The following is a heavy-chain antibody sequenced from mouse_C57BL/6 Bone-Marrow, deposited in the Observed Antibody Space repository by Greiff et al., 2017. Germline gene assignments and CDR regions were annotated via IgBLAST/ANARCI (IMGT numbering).Heavy chain of an antibody. CDR2: ISDGGSYT. D-gene: IGHD1-1*01. CDR3: ARDSHTVVAMDY. Sequence: DVKLVESGGGLVKPGGSLKLSCAASGFTFSSYAMSWVRQTPEKRLEWVATISDGGSYTYYPDNVKGRFTISSDNAKNNLYLQMSHLKSEDTAMYYCARDSHTVVAMDYWGQGTSVTVSS. J-gene: IGHJ4*01. CDR1: GFTFSSYA. V-gene: IGHV5-4*01.